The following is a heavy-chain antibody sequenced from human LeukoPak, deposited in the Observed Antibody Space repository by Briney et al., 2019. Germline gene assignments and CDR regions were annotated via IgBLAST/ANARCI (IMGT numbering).Heavy chain of an antibody. Sequence: GASVKVSCKASGYTFTSYDINWVRQATGQGLEWMGWMNLNSGNTGYAQKFQGRVTMTRNTSISTAYMELSSLRSEDTAVYYCARGTDSSGYYYYYYGMDVWGQGTTVTVSS. CDR2: MNLNSGNT. D-gene: IGHD3-22*01. CDR1: GYTFTSYD. CDR3: ARGTDSSGYYYYYYGMDV. V-gene: IGHV1-8*01. J-gene: IGHJ6*02.